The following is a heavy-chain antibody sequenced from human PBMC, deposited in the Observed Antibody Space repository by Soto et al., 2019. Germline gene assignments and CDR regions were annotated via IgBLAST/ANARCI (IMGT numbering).Heavy chain of an antibody. V-gene: IGHV3-33*01. D-gene: IGHD5-12*01. Sequence: PGESLKISCKGSGFTFSSYWMHWVRQAPGKGLEWVAVIWYDGSNKYYADSVKGRFTISRDNSKNTLYLQMNSLRAEDTAVYYCARGNPRHSGYDFGLDYWGQGTLVTVSS. CDR1: GFTFSSYW. J-gene: IGHJ4*02. CDR2: IWYDGSNK. CDR3: ARGNPRHSGYDFGLDY.